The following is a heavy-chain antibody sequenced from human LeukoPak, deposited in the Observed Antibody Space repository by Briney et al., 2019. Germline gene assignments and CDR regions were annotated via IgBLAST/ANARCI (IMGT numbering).Heavy chain of an antibody. D-gene: IGHD2-15*01. CDR1: GFTFSSYA. J-gene: IGHJ4*02. CDR3: AKSGLNRLDY. V-gene: IGHV3-23*01. CDR2: ISGSGRGGST. Sequence: GGSLGLSCAASGFTFSSYAMSWVRQAPGKGLEWVSNISGSGRGGSTYYADSVKGRFTISRDNSKNTLYLQMNSLRAEDTAVYYCAKSGLNRLDYWGQGTLVTVSS.